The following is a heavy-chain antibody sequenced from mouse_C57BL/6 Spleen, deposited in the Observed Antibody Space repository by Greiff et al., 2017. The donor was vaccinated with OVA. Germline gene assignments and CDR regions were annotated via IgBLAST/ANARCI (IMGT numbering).Heavy chain of an antibody. D-gene: IGHD2-4*01. Sequence: EVQLVESGGGLVQPGGSLSLSCAASGFTFTDYYMSWVRQPPGKALEWLGFIRNKANGYTTEYSASVKGRFTISRDNSQSILYLQMNALRAEDSATYYCARSYDYDGVVDYAMDYWGQGTSVTVSS. V-gene: IGHV7-3*01. CDR2: IRNKANGYTT. CDR3: ARSYDYDGVVDYAMDY. J-gene: IGHJ4*01. CDR1: GFTFTDYY.